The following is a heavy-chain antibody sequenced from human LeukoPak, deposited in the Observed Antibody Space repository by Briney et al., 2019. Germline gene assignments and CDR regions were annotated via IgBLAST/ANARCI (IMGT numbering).Heavy chain of an antibody. CDR2: ISSSSSYI. Sequence: GGSLRLSCAASRFTFSYYSMNWVRQAPGKGLEWVSSISSSSSYIYYADSVKGRFTISRDNAKNSLYLQMNSLRAEDTAVYYCARVNAVTTDPYYYGMDVWGQGTTVTVSS. J-gene: IGHJ6*02. V-gene: IGHV3-21*01. D-gene: IGHD4-17*01. CDR1: RFTFSYYS. CDR3: ARVNAVTTDPYYYGMDV.